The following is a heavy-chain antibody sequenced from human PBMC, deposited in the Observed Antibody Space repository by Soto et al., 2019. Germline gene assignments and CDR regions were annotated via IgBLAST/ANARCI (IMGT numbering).Heavy chain of an antibody. D-gene: IGHD1-26*01. Sequence: PGGSLRLSCAASGFTFSSYWMSWVRQAPGKGLEWVANIKQDGSEKYYVDSVKGRFTISRDNAKNSLYLQMNSLRAEDTAVYYCARIEKSVGARCWAYWGQGTLVTVSS. J-gene: IGHJ4*02. CDR3: ARIEKSVGARCWAY. CDR2: IKQDGSEK. CDR1: GFTFSSYW. V-gene: IGHV3-7*05.